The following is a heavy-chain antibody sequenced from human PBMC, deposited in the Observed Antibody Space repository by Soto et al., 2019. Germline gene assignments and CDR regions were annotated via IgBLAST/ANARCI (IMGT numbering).Heavy chain of an antibody. J-gene: IGHJ6*02. V-gene: IGHV3-7*03. Sequence: EVQLVESGGVLVQPGGSVRLSCAASGFTFSRYWMSCFREAPGKGLEWVANIKDDGSDEYYVDCVKGSSTVSRDNDKNSLYLQLSGLRAEDSAVYYCERLHTTVSSLRTYYYGLDVWGQGTPVTVAS. CDR3: ERLHTTVSSLRTYYYGLDV. CDR2: IKDDGSDE. CDR1: GFTFSRYW. D-gene: IGHD4-4*01.